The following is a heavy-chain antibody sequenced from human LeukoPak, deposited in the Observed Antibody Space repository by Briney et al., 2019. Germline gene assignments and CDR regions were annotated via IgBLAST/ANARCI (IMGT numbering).Heavy chain of an antibody. Sequence: GGSLRLSCAASGFTFSSYSMNWVRQAPGKGLEWVSYISTGSSTIYYADSVMGRFTISRDNSKNAVDLQLNSLRDEDTAVYYCAKDWGQRGVGASLGHWGQGTLVIVSS. CDR1: GFTFSSYS. CDR2: ISTGSSTI. CDR3: AKDWGQRGVGASLGH. D-gene: IGHD1-26*01. J-gene: IGHJ4*02. V-gene: IGHV3-48*02.